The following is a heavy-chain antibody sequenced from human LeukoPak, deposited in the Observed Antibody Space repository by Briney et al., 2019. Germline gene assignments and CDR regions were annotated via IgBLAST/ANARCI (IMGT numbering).Heavy chain of an antibody. J-gene: IGHJ4*02. CDR1: GFTFSTSA. Sequence: GGSLRLSCGAPGFTFSTSAMSWVRQAPGKGLEWLSTFISGGNTYYADSVKGRFTISRDNSKNTPYLQMNSLRPEDTAVYYCARGTGDYWGQGTLVTVSS. D-gene: IGHD1-14*01. CDR2: FISGGNT. V-gene: IGHV3-23*01. CDR3: ARGTGDY.